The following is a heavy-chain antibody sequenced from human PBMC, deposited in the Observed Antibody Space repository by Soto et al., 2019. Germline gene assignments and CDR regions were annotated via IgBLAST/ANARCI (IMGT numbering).Heavy chain of an antibody. Sequence: GGSLRLSCAASGFTVSSNYMSWVRQAPGKGLEWVSVIYSGGSTYYADSVKGRFTISRDNSKNTLYLQMNSLRAEDTAVYYCAIEVPNLYDYIWGRDAFDIWGQGTMVTVSS. CDR2: IYSGGST. V-gene: IGHV3-66*01. J-gene: IGHJ3*02. CDR1: GFTVSSNY. D-gene: IGHD3-16*01. CDR3: AIEVPNLYDYIWGRDAFDI.